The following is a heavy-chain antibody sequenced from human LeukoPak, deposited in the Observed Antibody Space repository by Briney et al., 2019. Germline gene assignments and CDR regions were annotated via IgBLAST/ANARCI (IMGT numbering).Heavy chain of an antibody. J-gene: IGHJ5*02. V-gene: IGHV6-1*01. D-gene: IGHD3-22*01. Sequence: SQTLSLTCAISGDSVSSNSAAWNWIRQSPSRGLEWLGRTYYRSKWYNDYAVSVKSRITINPDTSKNQFSLQLNSVTPEDTAAYYCARVVRGPYDYYDSSGYSWGFDPWGQGTLVTVSS. CDR3: ARVVRGPYDYYDSSGYSWGFDP. CDR2: TYYRSKWYN. CDR1: GDSVSSNSAA.